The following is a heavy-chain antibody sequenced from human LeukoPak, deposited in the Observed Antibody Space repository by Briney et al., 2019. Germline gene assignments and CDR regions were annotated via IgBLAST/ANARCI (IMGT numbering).Heavy chain of an antibody. CDR2: ISSSSGTI. J-gene: IGHJ4*02. Sequence: GESLRLSCAASGFSFSSYSMNWVRQAPGKGLEWVSYISSSSGTIYYADSVKGRFTISRDNAKNSLYLQMNSLRAEDTAVYYCARDRGVRGPWGQGTLVTVSS. CDR1: GFSFSSYS. V-gene: IGHV3-48*01. D-gene: IGHD3-10*01. CDR3: ARDRGVRGP.